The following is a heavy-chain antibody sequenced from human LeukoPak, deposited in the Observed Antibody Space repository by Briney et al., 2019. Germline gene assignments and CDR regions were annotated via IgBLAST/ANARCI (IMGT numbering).Heavy chain of an antibody. D-gene: IGHD3-10*01. CDR3: ARTGFTMVRGVVIPYYFDY. V-gene: IGHV4-39*01. CDR2: IYYSGST. CDR1: GGSISSSSYY. Sequence: TSETLSLTCTVSGGSISSSSYYWAWIRQPPGKGLEWIGNIYYSGSTYYNPSLKSRVTISVDTSKNQFSLKLSSVTAADTAVYYCARTGFTMVRGVVIPYYFDYWGQGTLVTVSS. J-gene: IGHJ4*02.